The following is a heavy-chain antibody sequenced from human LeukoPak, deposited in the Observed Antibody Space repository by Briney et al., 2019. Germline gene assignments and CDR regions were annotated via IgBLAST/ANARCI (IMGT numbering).Heavy chain of an antibody. D-gene: IGHD3-10*01. CDR3: AREPGGSGSYDY. V-gene: IGHV1-24*01. CDR1: GYTLTELS. J-gene: IGHJ4*02. CDR2: FDPEDGET. Sequence: GASVKVSCKVSGYTLTELSMHWVRQARGKGLAWVGGFDPEDGETIYAQKFQGRVTMTEDTSTDTAYMELSRLRSEDTAVYYCAREPGGSGSYDYWGQGTLVTVSS.